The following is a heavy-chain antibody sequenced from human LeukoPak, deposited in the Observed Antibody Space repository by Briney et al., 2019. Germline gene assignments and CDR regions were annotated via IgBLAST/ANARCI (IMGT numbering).Heavy chain of an antibody. CDR2: IKQDGSEK. CDR1: GFTFSSYW. D-gene: IGHD3-9*01. CDR3: ARSARIYDILTGYLAKYYFDY. V-gene: IGHV3-7*01. Sequence: GGSLRLSCAASGFTFSSYWMSGVRQAPGKGLEGVANIKQDGSEKYYVDSVRGRFIISRDNAKNSLYLQMNSLRAEDTAVYYCARSARIYDILTGYLAKYYFDYWGQGTLVTVSS. J-gene: IGHJ4*02.